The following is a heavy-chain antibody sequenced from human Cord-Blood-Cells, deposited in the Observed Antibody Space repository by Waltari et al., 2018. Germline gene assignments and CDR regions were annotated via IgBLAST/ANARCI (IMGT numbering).Heavy chain of an antibody. CDR1: GFTFSSYR. J-gene: IGHJ4*02. Sequence: EVPRVETGGGLVQPGGSLGPSTEASGFTFSSYRMSWALQAPGKGMEWVANIKQDGSEKYYVDSVKGRFTISRDNAKNSLYLQMNSLRAEDTAVYYCAREGTVTTGPFDYWGQGTLVTVSS. CDR2: IKQDGSEK. V-gene: IGHV3-7*01. D-gene: IGHD4-4*01. CDR3: AREGTVTTGPFDY.